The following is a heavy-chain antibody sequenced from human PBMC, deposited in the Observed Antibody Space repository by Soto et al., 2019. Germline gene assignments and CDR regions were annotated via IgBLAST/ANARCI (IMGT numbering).Heavy chain of an antibody. D-gene: IGHD6-13*01. V-gene: IGHV1-3*01. CDR1: GYTFTSYG. CDR2: INAVNGDT. CDR3: VRRHVSATGMDWFDP. Sequence: QVQLVQSGTEVKKPGASVKVSCKASGYTFTSYGIHWVRQAPGQRLEWMGWINAVNGDTKYSPKFQGRVTITRDTCARTAYMELSSLRSEDTAVYYCVRRHVSATGMDWFDPWGQGTLVTGSS. J-gene: IGHJ5*02.